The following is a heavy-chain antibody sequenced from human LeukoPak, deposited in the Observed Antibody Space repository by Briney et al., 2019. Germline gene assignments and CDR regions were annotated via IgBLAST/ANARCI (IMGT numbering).Heavy chain of an antibody. CDR3: VRDSGYSSSWYLIDDDFDI. CDR1: GGSVSGYY. Sequence: PSETLSLTCAVSGGSVSGYYWSWVRQFPGRRLEWIGYIHYSGRTNYNPSLKSRITLSLETSSNQISLELKSVTSADTAPYYCVRDSGYSSSWYLIDDDFDIWGQGTMVIVSA. J-gene: IGHJ3*02. V-gene: IGHV4-59*02. CDR2: IHYSGRT. D-gene: IGHD6-13*01.